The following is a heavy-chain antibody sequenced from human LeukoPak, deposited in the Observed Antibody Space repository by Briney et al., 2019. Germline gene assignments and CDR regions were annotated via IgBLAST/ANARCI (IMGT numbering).Heavy chain of an antibody. Sequence: GGTLRLSCAASGFIFSDYYMSWIRQAPGKGLEFVSYISSDGTANYYADSVKGRFTISGDNAQNSVYLEMTNLRAEDTAVYYCVREFWYRFDNWGQGTVVTVSS. CDR2: ISSDGTAN. CDR1: GFIFSDYY. D-gene: IGHD6-13*01. CDR3: VREFWYRFDN. J-gene: IGHJ4*02. V-gene: IGHV3-11*04.